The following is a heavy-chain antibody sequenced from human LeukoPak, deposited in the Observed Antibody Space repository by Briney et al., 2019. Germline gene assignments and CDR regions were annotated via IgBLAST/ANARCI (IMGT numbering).Heavy chain of an antibody. D-gene: IGHD1-26*01. V-gene: IGHV3-30*02. J-gene: IGHJ4*02. CDR1: GFTFSSYG. CDR2: IKPGGSNK. CDR3: ARSRAFDY. Sequence: ESGGSLRLSCAASGFTFSSYGMHWVRQAPGKGLEWVAIIKPGGSNKYYADSVKGRFTISRDNSKNTLHLKMNSLTADDTAVYYCARSRAFDYWGQGTLVTVSS.